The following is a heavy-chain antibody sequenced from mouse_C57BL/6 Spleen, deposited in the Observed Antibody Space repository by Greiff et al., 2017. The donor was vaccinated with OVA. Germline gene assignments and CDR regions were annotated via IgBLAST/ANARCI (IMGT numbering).Heavy chain of an antibody. CDR2: INPGSGGT. Sequence: QVQLQQSGPELVRPGTSVKVSCKASGYAFTNYLIEWVKQRPGQGLEWIGVINPGSGGTNYNEKFKGKATLTADKSSSTAYMQLSSLTSEDSAVYFCARRRGSNYGYFDVWGTGTTVTVSS. J-gene: IGHJ1*03. V-gene: IGHV1-54*01. CDR3: ARRRGSNYGYFDV. CDR1: GYAFTNYL. D-gene: IGHD1-1*01.